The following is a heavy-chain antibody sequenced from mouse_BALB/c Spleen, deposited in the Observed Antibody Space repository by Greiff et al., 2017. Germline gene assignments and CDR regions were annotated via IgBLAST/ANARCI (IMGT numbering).Heavy chain of an antibody. J-gene: IGHJ3*01. V-gene: IGHV2-9-2*01. CDR1: GFSLTSYD. D-gene: IGHD2-1*01. CDR3: VRDEGLLGFAY. Sequence: QVQLQQSGPGLVAPSQSLSITCTVSGFSLTSYDISWIRQPPGKGLEWLGVIWTGGGTNYNSAFMSRLSISKDNSKSQVFLKMNSLQTDDTAIYYCVRDEGLLGFAYWGQGTLVTVSA. CDR2: IWTGGGT.